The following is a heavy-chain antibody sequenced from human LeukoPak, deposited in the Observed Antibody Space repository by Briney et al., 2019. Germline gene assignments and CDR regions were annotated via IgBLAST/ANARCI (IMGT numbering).Heavy chain of an antibody. Sequence: GGSLRLSCAASGFTVSSNYLTWIRQAPGKGLEWVSILYSGGSTTYADSVQSRFTISRDNSNNTVDLQMNSLRAEDTAIYYCAKGRIAVAPYYGMDVWGRGTTVSVSS. CDR1: GFTVSSNY. CDR3: AKGRIAVAPYYGMDV. J-gene: IGHJ6*02. CDR2: LYSGGST. V-gene: IGHV3-53*01. D-gene: IGHD6-19*01.